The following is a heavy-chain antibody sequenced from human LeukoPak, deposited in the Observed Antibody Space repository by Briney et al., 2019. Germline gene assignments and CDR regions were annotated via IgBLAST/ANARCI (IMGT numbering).Heavy chain of an antibody. CDR1: GFTFSSYE. V-gene: IGHV3-23*01. Sequence: GGPLRLSCAASGFTFSSYEMNWVRQAPGKGLEWVSAISGSGGSTYYADSVKGRFTISRDNSKNTLYLQMNSLRAEDTAVYYCAKDHYDSSGPHLYYYYYGMDVWGQGTTVTVSS. J-gene: IGHJ6*02. CDR3: AKDHYDSSGPHLYYYYYGMDV. CDR2: ISGSGGST. D-gene: IGHD3-22*01.